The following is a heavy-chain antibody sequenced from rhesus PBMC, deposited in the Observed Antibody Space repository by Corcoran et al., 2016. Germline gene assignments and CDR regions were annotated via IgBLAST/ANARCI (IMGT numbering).Heavy chain of an antibody. V-gene: IGHV4-127*01. D-gene: IGHD6-13*01. CDR2: IGGSSGST. J-gene: IGHJ4*01. CDR1: GDSLNTYSL. Sequence: QVQLQESGPGVVQPSETLSLTCAVYGDSLNTYSLCRWIRQSPGKGLEWIAHIGGSSGSTNYNPSLKSRVTISKDTSKNQCSLNLISVTAADTAMYYCVRSGSSWASFANWGQGVLVTVSS. CDR3: VRSGSSWASFAN.